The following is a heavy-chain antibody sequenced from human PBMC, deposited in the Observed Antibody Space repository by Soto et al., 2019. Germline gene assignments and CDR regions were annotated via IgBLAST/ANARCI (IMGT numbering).Heavy chain of an antibody. CDR1: GGTFSSYA. CDR3: ARAYSSSWEPLVVITYYYGMDV. Sequence: QVQLVQSGAEVKKPGSSVKVSCKASGGTFSSYAISWVRQAPGPGLEWMGGIIPIFGTANYAQKFQGRVTITADESTSTAYMELSSLRSEDTAVYDCARAYSSSWEPLVVITYYYGMDVWGQGTTVTVSS. V-gene: IGHV1-69*12. CDR2: IIPIFGTA. J-gene: IGHJ6*02. D-gene: IGHD6-13*01.